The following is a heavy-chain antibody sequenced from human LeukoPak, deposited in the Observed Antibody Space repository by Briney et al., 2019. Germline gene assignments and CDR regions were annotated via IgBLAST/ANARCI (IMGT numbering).Heavy chain of an antibody. D-gene: IGHD2-21*01. Sequence: GGSLRLSCAASGFTLSSYWMTWVRQAPGKGLEWVANIEHHGSEKYYVDSVKGRFTISRANAKNSLYLQMNSLRAEDTAVYYCARGPFVVINAPDYWGQGTLVTVSS. CDR1: GFTLSSYW. V-gene: IGHV3-7*01. CDR2: IEHHGSEK. CDR3: ARGPFVVINAPDY. J-gene: IGHJ4*02.